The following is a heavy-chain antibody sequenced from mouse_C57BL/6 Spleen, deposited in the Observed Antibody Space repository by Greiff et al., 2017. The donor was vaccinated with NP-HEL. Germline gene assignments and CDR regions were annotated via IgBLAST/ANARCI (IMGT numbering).Heavy chain of an antibody. CDR3: ARRYYEWYFDV. D-gene: IGHD2-4*01. CDR1: GYTFTSYG. V-gene: IGHV1-81*01. J-gene: IGHJ1*03. Sequence: QVQLQQSGAELARPGASVKLSCKASGYTFTSYGISWVKQRTGQGLEWIGEIYPRSGNPYYNEKFKGKATLTADKSSSTAYMELRSLTSEDSAVSFCARRYYEWYFDVWGTGTTVTVSS. CDR2: IYPRSGNP.